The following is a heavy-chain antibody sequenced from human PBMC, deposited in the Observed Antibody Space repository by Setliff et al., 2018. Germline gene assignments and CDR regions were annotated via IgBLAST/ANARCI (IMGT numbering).Heavy chain of an antibody. Sequence: ASVKVSCKASAYIFNSYGISWGRQAPGQGLEWMGWISAYTGNTNYAQKLQGRVTMTTDASTNTAYMELRGLSSDDTAVYYCVRVTSGRLDFDYWGQGTPVTVSS. V-gene: IGHV1-18*01. CDR2: ISAYTGNT. CDR3: VRVTSGRLDFDY. D-gene: IGHD6-19*01. J-gene: IGHJ4*02. CDR1: AYIFNSYG.